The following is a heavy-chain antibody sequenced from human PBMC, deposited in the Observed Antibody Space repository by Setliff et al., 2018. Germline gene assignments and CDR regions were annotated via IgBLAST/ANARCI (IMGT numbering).Heavy chain of an antibody. CDR3: ARVRDCSGGICHRGFHHYMDV. J-gene: IGHJ6*03. CDR2: IIPMFGTT. V-gene: IGHV1-69*13. D-gene: IGHD2-15*01. Sequence: GASVKVSCKASGGTFSSYAIDWVRQAPGQGLGWMGGIIPMFGTTNYAQRFRGRVTITADESTTTAYLELSSLRSEDTAVYYCARVRDCSGGICHRGFHHYMDVWGKGTTVTVSS. CDR1: GGTFSSYA.